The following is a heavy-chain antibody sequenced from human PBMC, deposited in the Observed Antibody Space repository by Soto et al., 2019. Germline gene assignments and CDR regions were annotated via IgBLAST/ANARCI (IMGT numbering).Heavy chain of an antibody. D-gene: IGHD6-6*01. CDR2: INPSGGST. V-gene: IGHV1-46*01. CDR3: ARLSIAARGYYGMDV. CDR1: GYTFTSYY. J-gene: IGHJ6*02. Sequence: ASVKVSCKASGYTFTSYYMHWVRQAPGQGLEWMGIINPSGGSTSHAQKFQGRVTMTRDTSTSTVYMELSSLRSEDTAVYYCARLSIAARGYYGMDVWGQGTTVTV.